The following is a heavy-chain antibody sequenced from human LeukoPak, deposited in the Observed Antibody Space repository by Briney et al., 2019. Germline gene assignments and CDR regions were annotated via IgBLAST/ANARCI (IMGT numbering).Heavy chain of an antibody. D-gene: IGHD6-13*01. Sequence: PGGSLRLSCAASGFTFSSYWMSWIRQPPGKGLEWIGSIYYSGSTYYNPSLKSRVTISVDTSKNQFSLKLSSVTAADTAVYYCARGIDDYWGQGTLVTVSS. CDR3: ARGIDDY. V-gene: IGHV4-39*01. CDR1: GFTFSSYW. CDR2: IYYSGST. J-gene: IGHJ4*02.